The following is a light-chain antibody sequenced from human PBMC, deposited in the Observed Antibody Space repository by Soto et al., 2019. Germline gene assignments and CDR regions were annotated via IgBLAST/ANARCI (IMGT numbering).Light chain of an antibody. CDR3: QQRFT. J-gene: IGKJ3*01. CDR2: DAS. Sequence: EIVLTQSPATLSLSLGERATLSCRASQSVSSYLAWYQQKPGQAPRLLIYDASNRATGIPARFSGSGSGTDFTLTISSLEPEDFAVYYCQQRFTFGPGTKVDIK. CDR1: QSVSSY. V-gene: IGKV3-11*01.